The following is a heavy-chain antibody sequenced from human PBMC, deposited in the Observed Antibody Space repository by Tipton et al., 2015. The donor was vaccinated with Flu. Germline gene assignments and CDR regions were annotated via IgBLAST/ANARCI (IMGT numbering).Heavy chain of an antibody. CDR1: GGSFSGYY. CDR2: INHSGST. CDR3: EASVVAAHTHNWFDP. V-gene: IGHV4-34*01. J-gene: IGHJ5*02. Sequence: LRLSCAVYGGSFSGYYWSWIRQPPGKGLEWIGEINHSGSTNYNPSLKSRVTISVDTSKNQFSLKLSSVTAADTAVYYCEASVVAAHTHNWFDPWGQGTLVTVSS. D-gene: IGHD2-15*01.